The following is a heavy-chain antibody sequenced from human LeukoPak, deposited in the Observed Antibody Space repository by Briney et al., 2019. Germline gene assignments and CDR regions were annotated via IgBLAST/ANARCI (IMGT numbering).Heavy chain of an antibody. CDR1: GFTFSSYA. J-gene: IGHJ4*02. CDR2: ISYDGSNK. V-gene: IGHV3-30-3*01. Sequence: PGGSLRLSCAASGFTFSSYAMHWVRQAPGKGLEWVAVISYDGSNKYYADSVKGRFTISRDNSKNTLYLQMNSLRAEDTAVYYCARKTSYDILTGYLPLDYWGQGTLVTVSS. D-gene: IGHD3-9*01. CDR3: ARKTSYDILTGYLPLDY.